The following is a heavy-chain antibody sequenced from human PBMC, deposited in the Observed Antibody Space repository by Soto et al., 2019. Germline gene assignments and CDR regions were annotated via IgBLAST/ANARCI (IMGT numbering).Heavy chain of an antibody. D-gene: IGHD5-18*01. CDR1: GFPFTSFP. J-gene: IGHJ6*02. V-gene: IGHV1-18*01. CDR3: ARDGVDTATGYYYGMDV. CDR2: ISPYNGNT. Sequence: GASVKVSCKASGFPFTSFPISWVRQAPGHGLEWMGCISPYNGNTNYAQNFQGRVTMTTDTSTSTVYMELTSLRFDDTGVYYCARDGVDTATGYYYGMDVWGQGTTVTVSS.